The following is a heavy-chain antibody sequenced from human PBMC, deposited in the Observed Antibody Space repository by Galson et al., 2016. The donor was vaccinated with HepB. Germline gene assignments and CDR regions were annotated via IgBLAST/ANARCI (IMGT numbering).Heavy chain of an antibody. Sequence: SLRLSCAASGFTFISYILHWVRQAPGKGLEWVAVMSVDGSHRYYADSVKGRFTISRDNAKNTLYLQMNSLRAEDTAVYFCVRDHSVVPTTAYNWFDPWGRGTLVTVSS. J-gene: IGHJ5*02. D-gene: IGHD4-23*01. CDR2: MSVDGSHR. CDR1: GFTFISYI. CDR3: VRDHSVVPTTAYNWFDP. V-gene: IGHV3-30*04.